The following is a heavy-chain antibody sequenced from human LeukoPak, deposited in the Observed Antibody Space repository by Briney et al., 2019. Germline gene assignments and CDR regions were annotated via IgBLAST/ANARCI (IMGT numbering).Heavy chain of an antibody. Sequence: GASVKVSCKASGYTFTGYYMHWVRQAPGQGLEWMGWINPNSGGTNYAQKFQGRVTMTRDTSISTTYMELSRLRSDDTAVYYCARADYGDYTDYFDYWGQGTLVTVSS. D-gene: IGHD4-17*01. V-gene: IGHV1-2*02. CDR1: GYTFTGYY. CDR3: ARADYGDYTDYFDY. J-gene: IGHJ4*02. CDR2: INPNSGGT.